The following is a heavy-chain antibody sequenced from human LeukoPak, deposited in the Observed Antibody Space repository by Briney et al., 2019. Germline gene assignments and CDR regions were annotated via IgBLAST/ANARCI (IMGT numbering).Heavy chain of an antibody. V-gene: IGHV4-30-2*01. CDR3: ARESYGDYGHYFDY. CDR1: GGSISSGGYS. Sequence: SETLSLTCAVSGGSISSGGYSWSWIRQPPGKGLEWIGYIYHSGSTYYNPSLKSRVTISVGRSKNQFSLKLSSVTAADTAVYYCARESYGDYGHYFDYWGQGTLVTVSS. D-gene: IGHD4-17*01. CDR2: IYHSGST. J-gene: IGHJ4*02.